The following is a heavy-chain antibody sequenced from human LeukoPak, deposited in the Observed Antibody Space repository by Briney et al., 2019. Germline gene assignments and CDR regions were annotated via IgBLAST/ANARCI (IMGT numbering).Heavy chain of an antibody. V-gene: IGHV5-51*01. D-gene: IGHD6-19*01. CDR3: AGFVSSDWKGVDY. J-gene: IGHJ4*02. CDR1: GYSSTSHW. CDR2: IYPGDSDT. Sequence: GESLKISCKGSGYSSTSHWIAWVRQMPGKGLEWMGIIYPGDSDTRYSPSFQGQVTISVDKSISTAYLQWSSLKASDTAMYYCAGFVSSDWKGVDYWGQGTLVSVSS.